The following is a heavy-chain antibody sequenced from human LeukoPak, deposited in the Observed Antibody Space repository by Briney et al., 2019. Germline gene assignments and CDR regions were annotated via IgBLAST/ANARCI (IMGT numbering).Heavy chain of an antibody. CDR3: ATHGYSELRYFDWSTNE. CDR2: IKEDGSEK. J-gene: IGHJ4*02. CDR1: GFTFNSHW. V-gene: IGHV3-7*01. D-gene: IGHD3-9*01. Sequence: GGSLRLSCVVSGFTFNSHWMSRVRQAPGKGLEWVANIKEDGSEKYYVDSVKGRFTISRDNAKKSLYLQMDSLRAEDTAVYYCATHGYSELRYFDWSTNEWGQGTLVTVSS.